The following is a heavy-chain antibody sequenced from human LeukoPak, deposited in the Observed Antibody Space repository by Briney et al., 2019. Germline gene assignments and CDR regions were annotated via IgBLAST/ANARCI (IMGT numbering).Heavy chain of an antibody. V-gene: IGHV1-18*01. Sequence: ASVKVSCKASGYTFTSYGISWVRQAPGQGLEWMGWISAYNGNTNYAQKLQGRVTMTTDTSTSTAYMELRSLRSDDTAVYYCARDQGIVVVPAATIDYWGQGTLDSVSS. J-gene: IGHJ4*02. CDR1: GYTFTSYG. CDR3: ARDQGIVVVPAATIDY. CDR2: ISAYNGNT. D-gene: IGHD2-2*01.